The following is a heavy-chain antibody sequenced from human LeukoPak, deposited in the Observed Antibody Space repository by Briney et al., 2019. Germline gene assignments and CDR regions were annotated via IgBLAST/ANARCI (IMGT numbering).Heavy chain of an antibody. CDR2: INPHSGDT. V-gene: IGHV1-2*02. CDR1: GYTFTGYY. J-gene: IGHJ6*03. CDR3: ARGPGCYHGSGSAMDV. Sequence: ASVKVSCKASGYTFTGYYMHWVRQAPGQGLEWMGWINPHSGDTKYAQNFQGRVTMTRDTSINTAYMDLSRLKSDDTAVYYCARGPGCYHGSGSAMDVWGKGTTVTVSS. D-gene: IGHD3-22*01.